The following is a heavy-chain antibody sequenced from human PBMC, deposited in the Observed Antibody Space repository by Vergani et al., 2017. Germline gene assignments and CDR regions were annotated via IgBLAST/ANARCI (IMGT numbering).Heavy chain of an antibody. CDR1: GYTFTSYY. J-gene: IGHJ6*03. CDR3: ARDAVITIFGVVKGAYYYYYYMDV. D-gene: IGHD3-3*01. V-gene: IGHV1-46*03. CDR2: INPSGGST. Sequence: QVQLVQSGAEVKKPGASVKVSCKASGYTFTSYYMHWVRQAPGQGLEWMGIINPSGGSTSYAQKFQGRVTMTRDTSTSTVYMELSSLRSEDTAVYYCARDAVITIFGVVKGAYYYYYYMDVWGKGTAVTVSS.